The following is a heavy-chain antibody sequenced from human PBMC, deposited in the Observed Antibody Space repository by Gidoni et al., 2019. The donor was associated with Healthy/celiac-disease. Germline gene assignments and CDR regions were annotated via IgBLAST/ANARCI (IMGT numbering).Heavy chain of an antibody. J-gene: IGHJ4*02. CDR3: ARDKVPPPYDSSGYYYIDY. D-gene: IGHD3-22*01. CDR1: GYTFTGYY. V-gene: IGHV1-2*02. Sequence: QVQLVQSGAEVKKPGASVKVSCKASGYTFTGYYMHWVRQAPGQGLEWMGWINPNSGGTNYAQKFQGRVTMTRDTSISTAYMELSRLRSDDTAVYYCARDKVPPPYDSSGYYYIDYWGQGTLVTVSS. CDR2: INPNSGGT.